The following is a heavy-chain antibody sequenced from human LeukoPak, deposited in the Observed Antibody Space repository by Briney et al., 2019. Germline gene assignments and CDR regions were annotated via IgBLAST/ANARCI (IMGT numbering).Heavy chain of an antibody. J-gene: IGHJ6*03. Sequence: ASVKVSCKASGYTFTGYYIHWVRQAPGQGLEWMGWINPNSGGTNYAQKFQGRVTMTRDTSISTAYMELSRLRSDDTAVYYCARGMGTAMVHPLYYYYYYMDVWGKGTTVTVSS. D-gene: IGHD5-18*01. CDR3: ARGMGTAMVHPLYYYYYYMDV. CDR2: INPNSGGT. CDR1: GYTFTGYY. V-gene: IGHV1-2*02.